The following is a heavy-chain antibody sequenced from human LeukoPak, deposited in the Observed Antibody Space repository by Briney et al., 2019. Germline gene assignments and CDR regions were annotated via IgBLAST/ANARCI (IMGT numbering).Heavy chain of an antibody. CDR2: ISYDGSNE. CDR1: GFTFSSYA. J-gene: IGHJ4*02. Sequence: PGRSLRLSCAASGFTFSSYAMHWVRQAPGKGLEWVAVISYDGSNEYYADSVKGRFTISRDNSKNTLYLQMNSLRAEDTAVYYCARYHSGYDDYWGQGFLVTVSS. V-gene: IGHV3-30-3*01. CDR3: ARYHSGYDDY. D-gene: IGHD5-12*01.